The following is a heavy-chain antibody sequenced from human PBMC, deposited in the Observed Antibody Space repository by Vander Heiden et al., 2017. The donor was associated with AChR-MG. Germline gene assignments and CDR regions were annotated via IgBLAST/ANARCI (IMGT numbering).Heavy chain of an antibody. CDR2: VWYEGSNN. V-gene: IGHV3-33*01. J-gene: IGHJ6*02. CDR1: GLTFSSYG. D-gene: IGHD6-6*01. CDR3: AGVGSSTRLRFYYYGMDV. Sequence: QVQLLESGGGVVQPGWSLRLSCAASGLTFSSYGLHWVRQGPGKGLEWLAVVWYEGSNNCYADSVNGRFTISRNNSKNTLYLQMNSLRTKDTAVYYCAGVGSSTRLRFYYYGMDVWGQGTTVTVSS.